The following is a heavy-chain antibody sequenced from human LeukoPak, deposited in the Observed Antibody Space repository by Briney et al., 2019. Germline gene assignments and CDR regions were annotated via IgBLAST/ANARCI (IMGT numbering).Heavy chain of an antibody. J-gene: IGHJ6*03. CDR3: ARDLLAAVAGTVYYYYMDV. Sequence: GGSLRLSXAASGFTVSSNYMSWVSQAPGKGLEWVSVIYSGGSTYYADSVKGRFTISRDNSKNTLYLQMNSLRAEDTAVYYCARDLLAAVAGTVYYYYMDVWGKGTTVTVSS. D-gene: IGHD6-19*01. V-gene: IGHV3-53*01. CDR2: IYSGGST. CDR1: GFTVSSNY.